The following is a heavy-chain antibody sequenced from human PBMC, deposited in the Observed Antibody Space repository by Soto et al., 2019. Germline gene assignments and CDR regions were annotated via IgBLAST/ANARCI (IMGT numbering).Heavy chain of an antibody. V-gene: IGHV1-3*01. J-gene: IGHJ4*02. CDR2: INAGNGNT. Sequence: PSVKVSCKASGYTFSSYAMHWVRQAPGQRLEWMGWINAGNGNTKYSQKFQGRVTITRDTSASTAYMELSSLRLDDTAVYYCVTAVRTRLDNWGPGTLVTAPQ. CDR3: VTAVRTRLDN. D-gene: IGHD3-10*01. CDR1: GYTFSSYA.